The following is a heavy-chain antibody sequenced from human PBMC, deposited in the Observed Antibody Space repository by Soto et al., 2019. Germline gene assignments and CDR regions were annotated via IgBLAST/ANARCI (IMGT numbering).Heavy chain of an antibody. Sequence: LSLTCTVSGGSISSYYWSWIRQPPGKGLEWIGYIYYSGSTNYNPSLKSRVTISVDTSKNQFSLKLSSVTAADTAVYYCARVGRNYYDSSGYYRYYYGMDVWGQGTTVTVSS. J-gene: IGHJ6*02. CDR1: GGSISSYY. D-gene: IGHD3-22*01. V-gene: IGHV4-59*01. CDR2: IYYSGST. CDR3: ARVGRNYYDSSGYYRYYYGMDV.